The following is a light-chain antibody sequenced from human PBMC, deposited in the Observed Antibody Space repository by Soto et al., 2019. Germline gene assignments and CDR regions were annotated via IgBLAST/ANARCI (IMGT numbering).Light chain of an antibody. CDR1: KLGNKY. CDR2: QDT. Sequence: SYELTQPPSVSVSPGQTASITCSGPKLGNKYACWYQRKPGQSPVLVIYQDTKRPSGIPERFSGSNSGNTATLTISGTQAMDEADYYCQAWDSSTVVFGGGTKLTVL. V-gene: IGLV3-1*01. J-gene: IGLJ2*01. CDR3: QAWDSSTVV.